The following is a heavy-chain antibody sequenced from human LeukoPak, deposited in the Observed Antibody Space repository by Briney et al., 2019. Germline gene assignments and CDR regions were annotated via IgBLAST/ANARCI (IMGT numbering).Heavy chain of an antibody. CDR2: INWDDHK. D-gene: IGHD3-22*01. J-gene: IGHJ5*02. Sequence: KESGPTLVKPTQTLTLTCTFSGFSLTTSGVGVGWIRQPPGKALEWLALINWDDHKVYSPSLQSRLSITKDTSKNQVVLTMTNVDPVDTATYYCAHRRDSSGYQYRYWFAPWGQGTLVTVSS. CDR3: AHRRDSSGYQYRYWFAP. V-gene: IGHV2-5*02. CDR1: GFSLTTSGVG.